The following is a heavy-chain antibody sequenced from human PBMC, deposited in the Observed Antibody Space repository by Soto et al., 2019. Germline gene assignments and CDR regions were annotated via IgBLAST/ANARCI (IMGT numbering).Heavy chain of an antibody. CDR2: ISDDGGTT. D-gene: IGHD6-19*01. Sequence: EVHLLESGGDLVQPGGSLRLSCVASGFTFRSYTMGWVRQAPGKGLEWVSTISDDGGTTYYADSVKGRFTVSRDNSKNTLSLQMDNLRVEDTAVYYCAKRLVAGATLPFFDCWGQGTLVTVSS. J-gene: IGHJ4*02. CDR3: AKRLVAGATLPFFDC. V-gene: IGHV3-23*01. CDR1: GFTFRSYT.